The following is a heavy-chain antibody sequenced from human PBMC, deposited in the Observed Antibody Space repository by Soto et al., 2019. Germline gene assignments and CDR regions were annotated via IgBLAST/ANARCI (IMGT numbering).Heavy chain of an antibody. J-gene: IGHJ3*02. V-gene: IGHV4-59*01. Sequence: PSETLSLTCTVSGGSISSYYWSWIRQPPGKGLEWIGYIYYSGSTNYNPSLKSRVTISVDTSKNQFSLKLSSVTAADTAVYYCARKFRGLRPQDIVVVVAATGAFDIWDQGTMVTVSS. CDR2: IYYSGST. D-gene: IGHD2-15*01. CDR3: ARKFRGLRPQDIVVVVAATGAFDI. CDR1: GGSISSYY.